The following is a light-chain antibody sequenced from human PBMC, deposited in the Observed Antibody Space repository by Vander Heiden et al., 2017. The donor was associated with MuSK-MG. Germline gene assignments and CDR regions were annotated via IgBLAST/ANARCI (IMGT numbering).Light chain of an antibody. V-gene: IGKV3-15*01. CDR2: GAS. J-gene: IGKJ2*01. Sequence: EIVMTQSPVTLSVSPGERATLSCRASQGVSTKLAWYQQKPGQPPRLLIFGASARATGIPARFSGSGSATEFTLTISSLQSEDFALYYCQQDNNWPYTFGQGTKVEIK. CDR1: QGVSTK. CDR3: QQDNNWPYT.